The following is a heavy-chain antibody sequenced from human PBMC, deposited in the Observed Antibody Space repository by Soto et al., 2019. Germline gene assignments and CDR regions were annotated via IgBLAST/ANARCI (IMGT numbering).Heavy chain of an antibody. V-gene: IGHV1-18*01. CDR1: GYIFKNYG. CDR3: ARDIDYDIAY. CDR2: IYPKEDRA. Sequence: QVQLVQSEAEVQKPGPSVKVSCKTSGYIFKNYGISWVRQAPGQGLEWLGWIYPKEDRANIAQNFQGRVTLTTDTPTSTAYIELRSLRFDASAVYFCARDIDYDIAYWGQGTLVTVSS. J-gene: IGHJ4*02. D-gene: IGHD4-17*01.